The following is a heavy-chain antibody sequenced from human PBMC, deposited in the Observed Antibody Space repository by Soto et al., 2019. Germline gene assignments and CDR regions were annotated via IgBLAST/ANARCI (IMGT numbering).Heavy chain of an antibody. J-gene: IGHJ4*02. CDR1: GFSFSSYG. CDR3: ARDRTFDF. Sequence: GGSLRLSCAASGFSFSSYGMHWVRQAPGKGLEWVAVISYDGSNKYYADSVKGRFTISRDNSKNMLYLQMNSLRVEDTAVYYCARDRTFDFWGQGTLVTVSS. V-gene: IGHV3-30*03. CDR2: ISYDGSNK.